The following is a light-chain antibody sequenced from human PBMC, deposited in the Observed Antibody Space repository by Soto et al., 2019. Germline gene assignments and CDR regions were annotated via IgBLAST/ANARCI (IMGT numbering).Light chain of an antibody. J-gene: IGKJ1*01. V-gene: IGKV1-5*03. Sequence: DIQITPSPSTLSGSVGXRVTITCQPTQALMNGLAQYQQRSEKAPTQLTDKASTLKSEIPERFIGSGSETEFSLNISSLQCDDFASYYCRYYNSYSEAFGQGPKVHIK. CDR2: KAS. CDR1: QALMNG. CDR3: RYYNSYSEA.